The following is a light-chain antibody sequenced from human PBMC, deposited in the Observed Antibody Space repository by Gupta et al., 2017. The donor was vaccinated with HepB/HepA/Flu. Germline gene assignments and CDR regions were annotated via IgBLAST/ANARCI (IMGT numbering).Light chain of an antibody. CDR3: QQHGSSPYT. CDR2: GAS. Sequence: EIVLTQSPGSLSLSPGEGATLSCRATQSVYNNYLTWYQQKPGQAPRLLIYGASTRATGIPDRFSGTGSGTDFTLTISRLEPEDFAVYYCQQHGSSPYTFGQGTKLEI. V-gene: IGKV3-20*01. CDR1: QSVYNNY. J-gene: IGKJ2*01.